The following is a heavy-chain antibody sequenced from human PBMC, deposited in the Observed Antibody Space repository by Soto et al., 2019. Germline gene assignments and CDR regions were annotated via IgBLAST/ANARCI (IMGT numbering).Heavy chain of an antibody. CDR3: ARGAVAAGGTLGS. CDR1: GGSFNSYT. J-gene: IGHJ4*02. CDR2: IIPVLGVA. Sequence: QVQLVQSGAEVKKPGSSVKVSCKASGGSFNSYTFSWVRQAPGQGPEWMGRIIPVLGVANYAQTFQGGVTITADKSTSTVYMDLNSLRSEDTAVYYCARGAVAAGGTLGSWGQGTLVTVSS. D-gene: IGHD6-13*01. V-gene: IGHV1-69*02.